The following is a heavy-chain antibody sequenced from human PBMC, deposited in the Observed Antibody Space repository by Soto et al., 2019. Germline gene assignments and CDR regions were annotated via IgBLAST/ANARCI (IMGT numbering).Heavy chain of an antibody. J-gene: IGHJ4*02. CDR3: ARCASSCSLGF. V-gene: IGHV4-59*08. D-gene: IGHD2-15*01. Sequence: PSETLSLTCTVSGGSLSSYYWSWIRQPPGKGLEWIGYIYYSGSTNYNPSLKSRVTISVDTSKNQFSLKLSSVTAADTAVYYCARCASSCSLGFWGQGTLVTVSS. CDR2: IYYSGST. CDR1: GGSLSSYY.